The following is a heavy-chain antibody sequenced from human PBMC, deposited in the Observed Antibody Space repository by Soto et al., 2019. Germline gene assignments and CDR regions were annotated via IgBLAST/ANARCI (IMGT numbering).Heavy chain of an antibody. CDR2: AYYSGSA. CDR3: ARALGDDYSNHGRSDY. D-gene: IGHD4-4*01. J-gene: IGHJ4*02. Sequence: ASETLSLTCTVSGGSISHYYWSWILQPPGKGLEWIGNAYYSGSANYNPSLKSRVTISVDTSKSQFSLKLNSVTAADTAVYYCARALGDDYSNHGRSDYWGQGTLVTVSS. CDR1: GGSISHYY. V-gene: IGHV4-59*08.